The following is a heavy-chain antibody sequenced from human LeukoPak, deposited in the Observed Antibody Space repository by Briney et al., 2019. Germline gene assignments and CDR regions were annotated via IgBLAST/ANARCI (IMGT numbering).Heavy chain of an antibody. Sequence: ASVKVSCKASGGTFSSYAISWVRQAPGQGLEWMGGIIPIFGTANYAQKFQGRVTITTDESTSTAHMELSSLRSEDTAVYYCARDPVSSGYYYAPHWFDPWGQGTLVTVSS. V-gene: IGHV1-69*05. CDR2: IIPIFGTA. J-gene: IGHJ5*02. CDR1: GGTFSSYA. D-gene: IGHD3-22*01. CDR3: ARDPVSSGYYYAPHWFDP.